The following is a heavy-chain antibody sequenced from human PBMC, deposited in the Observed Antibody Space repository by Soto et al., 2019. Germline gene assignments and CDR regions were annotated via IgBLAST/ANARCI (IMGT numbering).Heavy chain of an antibody. V-gene: IGHV4-39*01. CDR3: ARQRTTVVTQAYFDH. CDR2: IYYSGRS. J-gene: IGHJ4*02. D-gene: IGHD4-17*01. CDR1: GGSITSSSYY. Sequence: PSETLSLTCTVSGGSITSSSYYWGWIRQPPGKGLEWIEGIYYSGRSYYNPSIKSRVTMSVDTSKNQFSLTLNSVTAADAVVYYCARQRTTVVTQAYFDHWGQGTLVTVSS.